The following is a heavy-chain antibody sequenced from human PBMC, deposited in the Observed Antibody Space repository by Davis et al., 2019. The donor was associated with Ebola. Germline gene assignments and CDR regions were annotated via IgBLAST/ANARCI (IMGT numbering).Heavy chain of an antibody. CDR2: ISGSGGST. CDR1: GFTFSSYA. D-gene: IGHD4-17*01. Sequence: GESLKISCAASGFTFSSYAMSWVRQAPGKGLEWVSAISGSGGSTYYADSVKGRFTISRDNSKNTLYLQMNSLRAEDTAVYYCARLQLYGDYGWFDPWDQGTLVTVSS. V-gene: IGHV3-23*01. CDR3: ARLQLYGDYGWFDP. J-gene: IGHJ5*02.